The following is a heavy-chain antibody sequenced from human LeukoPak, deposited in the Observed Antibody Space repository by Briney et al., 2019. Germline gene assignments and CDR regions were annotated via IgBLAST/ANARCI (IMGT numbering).Heavy chain of an antibody. V-gene: IGHV4-39*07. CDR3: ARFSSLAVAGNFDY. D-gene: IGHD6-19*01. CDR1: GGSISSSSYY. Sequence: SETLSLTCTVSGGSISSSSYYWGWIRQPPGKGLEWIGSIYYSGSTYYNPSLKSRVTISVDTSKNQFSLKLSSVTAADTAVYYCARFSSLAVAGNFDYWGQGTLVTVSS. J-gene: IGHJ4*02. CDR2: IYYSGST.